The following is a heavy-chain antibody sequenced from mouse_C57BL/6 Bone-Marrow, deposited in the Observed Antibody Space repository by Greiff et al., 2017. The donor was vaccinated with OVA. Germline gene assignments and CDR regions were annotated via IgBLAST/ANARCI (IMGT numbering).Heavy chain of an antibody. CDR2: ISYDGSN. CDR1: GYSITSCYF. CDR3: TVVATRDY. J-gene: IGHJ3*01. Sequence: VQLQQSGPGLVKPSQSLYLTCSVTGYSITSCYFCNWIRQLPGKKLEWIDYISYDGSNNYNPSLKNRISITRDTSKNQFFLTLNSVTTEDTATYYTTVVATRDYCGQGTLVTVSA. D-gene: IGHD1-1*01. V-gene: IGHV3-6*01.